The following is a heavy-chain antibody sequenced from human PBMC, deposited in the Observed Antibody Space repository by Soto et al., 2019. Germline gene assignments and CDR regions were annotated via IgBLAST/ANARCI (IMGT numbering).Heavy chain of an antibody. Sequence: PGESRKISCKVSGYSFTSYWISWVRQMPGKGLEWMGRIDPSDSYTNYSPSFQGHVTISADKSISTAYLQWSSLKASDTAMYYCAIPARGYYYGMDVWGQGTTVTVSS. V-gene: IGHV5-10-1*01. D-gene: IGHD3-10*01. CDR1: GYSFTSYW. CDR3: AIPARGYYYGMDV. CDR2: IDPSDSYT. J-gene: IGHJ6*02.